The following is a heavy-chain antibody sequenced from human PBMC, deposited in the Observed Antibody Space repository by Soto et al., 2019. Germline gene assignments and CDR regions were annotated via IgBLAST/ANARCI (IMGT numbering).Heavy chain of an antibody. D-gene: IGHD1-1*01. J-gene: IGHJ1*01. CDR2: ISHTGST. CDR1: SDSINSGDFF. V-gene: IGHV4-30-4*01. Sequence: SETLSLTCAVSSDSINSGDFFWSWIRQPPGRALEWIASISHTGSTYYNPSLKSRVAIRVDTSWKQFSLKMLSVTAADTAVYYCARERASDRNRPFHPWGQGTLVTVSP. CDR3: ARERASDRNRPFHP.